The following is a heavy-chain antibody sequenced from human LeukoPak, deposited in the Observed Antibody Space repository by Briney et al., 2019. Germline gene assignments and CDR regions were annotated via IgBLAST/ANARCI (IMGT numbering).Heavy chain of an antibody. CDR1: GFTFSSYA. D-gene: IGHD2-15*01. V-gene: IGHV3-23*01. CDR3: AKRLESPPRYCSGGSCYDPGYYYYGMDV. Sequence: PGGSLRLSCAASGFTFSSYAMSWVRQAPGKGLEWVSAISGSGGSTYYADSVKGRFTISRDNSKNTLYLQMNSLRAEDTAVYYCAKRLESPPRYCSGGSCYDPGYYYYGMDVWGQGTTVTVSS. J-gene: IGHJ6*02. CDR2: ISGSGGST.